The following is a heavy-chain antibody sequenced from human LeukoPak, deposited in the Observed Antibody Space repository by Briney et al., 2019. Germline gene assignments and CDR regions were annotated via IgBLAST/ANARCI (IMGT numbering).Heavy chain of an antibody. Sequence: GGSLRLSCAASGFTFSSYSMNWVRQAPGKGLEWVSSISSSSSYIYYADSVKGRFTISRDNAKNSLYLQMNSLRAEDTAVYYCARDAIEYYYDSSGYYYGPFDIWGQGTMVTVSS. CDR2: ISSSSSYI. CDR3: ARDAIEYYYDSSGYYYGPFDI. V-gene: IGHV3-21*01. D-gene: IGHD3-22*01. J-gene: IGHJ3*02. CDR1: GFTFSSYS.